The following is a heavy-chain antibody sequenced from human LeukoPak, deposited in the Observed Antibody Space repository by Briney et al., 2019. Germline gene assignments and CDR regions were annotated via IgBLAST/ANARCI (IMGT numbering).Heavy chain of an antibody. CDR1: GGSISSGSYY. D-gene: IGHD1-26*01. CDR3: ARATGGGSYGYVQH. CDR2: IYTSGST. J-gene: IGHJ1*01. V-gene: IGHV4-61*02. Sequence: TLSLNCTVSGGSISSGSYYWTWIRQPAVKGLEWIGRIYTSGSTNYNPSLKSRVTISVHTSNNQFSLRLSSVTAADTSVYQCARATGGGSYGYVQHWGQGILLTVSS.